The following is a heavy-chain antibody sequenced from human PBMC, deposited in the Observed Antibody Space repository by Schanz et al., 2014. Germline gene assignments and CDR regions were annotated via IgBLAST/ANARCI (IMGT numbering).Heavy chain of an antibody. CDR1: GFTFSSYP. Sequence: QVQLVESGGGVVQPERSLRLSCAASGFTFSSYPMHWVRQAPGKGLEWVSEISYDGRNKKYADSVKGRFTISRDSARNSLYLQMSSLRAEDTAVYYCARGTPFLCDYWGQGTLVTVSS. CDR2: ISYDGRNK. J-gene: IGHJ4*02. V-gene: IGHV3-30*04. D-gene: IGHD3-16*01. CDR3: ARGTPFLCDY.